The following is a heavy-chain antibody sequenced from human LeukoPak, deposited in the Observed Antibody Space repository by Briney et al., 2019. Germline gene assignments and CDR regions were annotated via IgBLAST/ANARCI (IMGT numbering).Heavy chain of an antibody. J-gene: IGHJ4*02. CDR2: ISWNSGTI. D-gene: IGHD6-19*01. CDR3: AKAQTFEVAGQYNFDY. Sequence: PGGSLRLSCVASGFIVNDHAMHWVRQAPGKGLEWVSGISWNSGTIGYADSVKGRFTISRDNAKKSLYLQMNSLRAEDTALYHCAKAQTFEVAGQYNFDYWGQGTLVTVSS. CDR1: GFIVNDHA. V-gene: IGHV3-9*01.